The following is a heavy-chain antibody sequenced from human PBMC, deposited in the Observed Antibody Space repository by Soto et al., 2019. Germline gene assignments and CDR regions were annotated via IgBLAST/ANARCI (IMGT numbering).Heavy chain of an antibody. CDR1: GFTFSSYG. CDR3: ATDWCGSYPVTIDY. J-gene: IGHJ4*02. V-gene: IGHV3-30*03. CDR2: ISYDGSNT. D-gene: IGHD1-26*01. Sequence: QVQLVESGGGVVQPGRSLRLSCAASGFTFSSYGMHWVRQAPGKGLEWVAIISYDGSNTYYADSVKGRFTISRDNSKNTLYLQINSLRAEDTAVYYCATDWCGSYPVTIDYWGQGTLVTASS.